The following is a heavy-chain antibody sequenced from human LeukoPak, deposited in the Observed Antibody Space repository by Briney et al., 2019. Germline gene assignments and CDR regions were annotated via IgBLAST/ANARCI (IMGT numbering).Heavy chain of an antibody. D-gene: IGHD3-3*02. CDR3: ARDYILPLETDNGDGFAI. Sequence: ASVKVSCKASGYTFTGYWIHWVRQAPGQGFEWMGWVSPSHTTRVYAQEFQGRVTMTADTNTNTVSMELRSLRFDDTAVYFCARDYILPLETDNGDGFAIWGQGTVVTVSS. V-gene: IGHV1-18*04. CDR1: GYTFTGYW. CDR2: VSPSHTTR. J-gene: IGHJ3*02.